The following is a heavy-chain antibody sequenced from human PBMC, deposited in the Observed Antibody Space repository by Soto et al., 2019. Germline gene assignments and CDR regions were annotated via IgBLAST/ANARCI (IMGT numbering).Heavy chain of an antibody. CDR3: ARVNGDRRYYYYMDV. V-gene: IGHV1-18*01. CDR1: GYTFTSYG. CDR2: ISAYNGNT. J-gene: IGHJ6*03. Sequence: ASVKVSCKASGYTFTSYGISWVRQAPGQGLEWMGWISAYNGNTNYAQKLQGRVTMTTDTSTSTAYMELRSLRSDDTAVYYCARVNGDRRYYYYMDVWGKGTTVTVSS. D-gene: IGHD4-17*01.